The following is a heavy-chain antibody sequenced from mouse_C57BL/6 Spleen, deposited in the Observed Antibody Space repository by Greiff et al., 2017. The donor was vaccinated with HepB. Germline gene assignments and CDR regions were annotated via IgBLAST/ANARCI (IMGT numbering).Heavy chain of an antibody. Sequence: QVQLQQSGPELVKPGASVKISCKASGYAFSSSWMNWVKQRPGKGLEWIGRIYPGDGDTNYNGKFKGKATLTADKSSSTAYMQLSSLTSEDSAVYFCARIPRRDAYYFDYWGQGTTLTVSS. CDR1: GYAFSSSW. CDR2: IYPGDGDT. CDR3: ARIPRRDAYYFDY. V-gene: IGHV1-82*01. J-gene: IGHJ2*01.